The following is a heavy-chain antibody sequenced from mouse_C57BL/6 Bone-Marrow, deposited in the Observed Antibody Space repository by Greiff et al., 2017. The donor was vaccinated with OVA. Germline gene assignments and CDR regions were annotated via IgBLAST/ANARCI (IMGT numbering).Heavy chain of an antibody. CDR1: GFSFNTYA. CDR3: VRPMWVGYYSFAY. V-gene: IGHV10-1*01. J-gene: IGHJ3*01. Sequence: EVKLVESGGGLVQPKGSLKLSCAASGFSFNTYAMNWVRQAPGKGLEWVARIRSKSNNYATYYADSVKDRFTISRDDSESMLYLQMNNLKTEDTAMYYCVRPMWVGYYSFAYWGQGTLVTVSA. CDR2: IRSKSNNYAT. D-gene: IGHD2-3*01.